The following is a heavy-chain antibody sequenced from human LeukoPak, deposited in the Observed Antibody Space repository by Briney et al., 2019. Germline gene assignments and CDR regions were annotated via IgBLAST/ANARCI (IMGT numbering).Heavy chain of an antibody. V-gene: IGHV4-4*02. CDR3: ARDRGLRLYYDSSGYYAD. J-gene: IGHJ4*02. CDR1: GGSISSSNW. D-gene: IGHD3-22*01. Sequence: SGTPSLTCAVSGGSISSSNWWSWVRQPPGKGLEWIGEIYHSGSTNYNPSLKSRVTISVDKSKNQFSLKLSSVTAADTAVYYCARDRGLRLYYDSSGYYADWGQGTLVTVSS. CDR2: IYHSGST.